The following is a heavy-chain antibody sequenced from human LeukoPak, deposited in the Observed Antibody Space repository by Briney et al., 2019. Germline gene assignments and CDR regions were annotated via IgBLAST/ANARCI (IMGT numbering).Heavy chain of an antibody. CDR3: ARDLGDYDILTGYYRPYFFDY. CDR1: GFIFSNYW. D-gene: IGHD3-9*01. CDR2: IKQDGSEK. V-gene: IGHV3-7*01. Sequence: GGSLRLSCAASGFIFSNYWMSWVRQAPGKGLEWVANIKQDGSEKYYVDSVKGRFTISRDNSKNTVFLQMKSLRVEDTAVYFCARDLGDYDILTGYYRPYFFDYWGQGTLVTVSS. J-gene: IGHJ4*02.